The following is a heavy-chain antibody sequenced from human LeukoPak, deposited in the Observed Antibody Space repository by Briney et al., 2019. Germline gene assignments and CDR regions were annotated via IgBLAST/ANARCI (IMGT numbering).Heavy chain of an antibody. CDR1: GFTFSTYA. Sequence: GGSLRLSCAASGFTFSTYAMNWVRQAPGKGLEWVSYISTNSSNIYYADSVKGRFTISRDDSKNMVYLQMNSLRAEDTAVYFCAREGYSSGWFRLWGQGTLVTVSS. J-gene: IGHJ1*01. D-gene: IGHD6-19*01. CDR3: AREGYSSGWFRL. V-gene: IGHV3-48*01. CDR2: ISTNSSNI.